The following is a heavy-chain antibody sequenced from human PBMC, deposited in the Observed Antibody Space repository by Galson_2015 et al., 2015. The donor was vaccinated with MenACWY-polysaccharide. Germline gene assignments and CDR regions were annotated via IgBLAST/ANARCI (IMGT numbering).Heavy chain of an antibody. CDR2: SGSGGGL. CDR3: AKVGPRSSWVMGLDY. D-gene: IGHD6-13*01. J-gene: IGHJ4*02. V-gene: IGHV3-23*01. CDR1: GFSFSAYG. Sequence: SLRLSCAASGFSFSAYGMSWVRQAPGRGLEWVSGSGSGGGLYYADSVKGRFTVSRDNSKNTLYLQMNNLRAEDTAVYYCAKVGPRSSWVMGLDYCGRRT.